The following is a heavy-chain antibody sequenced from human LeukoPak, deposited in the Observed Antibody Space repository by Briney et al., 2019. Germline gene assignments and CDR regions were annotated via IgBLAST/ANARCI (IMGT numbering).Heavy chain of an antibody. CDR2: IYSGGST. CDR3: AREAGSYGDDYYFDY. D-gene: IGHD5-18*01. V-gene: IGHV3-53*01. Sequence: GGSLRLSCAASGFTVSSNYMSWVRQAPGKGLEWVSVIYSGGSTYYADSVKGRFTISRDNSKNTLYLQMNSLRAEDTAVYYRAREAGSYGDDYYFDYWGQGTLVTVSS. J-gene: IGHJ4*02. CDR1: GFTVSSNY.